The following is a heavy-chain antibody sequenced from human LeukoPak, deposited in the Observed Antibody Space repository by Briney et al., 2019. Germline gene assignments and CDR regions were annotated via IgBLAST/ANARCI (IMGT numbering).Heavy chain of an antibody. J-gene: IGHJ6*03. CDR3: ARDPPSSYGGYDYMDV. CDR1: GFTFSSYE. Sequence: GGSLRLSCAASGFTFSSYEMNWVRHAPGKGLEWVSYISSRGTTIYYGDSVKGRFTISRDNAKNSLYLHMNSLRAEDTAVYYCARDPPSSYGGYDYMDVWGKGTTVTVSS. V-gene: IGHV3-48*03. CDR2: ISSRGTTI. D-gene: IGHD4/OR15-4a*01.